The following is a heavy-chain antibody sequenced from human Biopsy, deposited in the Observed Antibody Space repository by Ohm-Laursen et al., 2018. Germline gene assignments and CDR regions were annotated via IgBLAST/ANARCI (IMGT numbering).Heavy chain of an antibody. CDR2: INHSGRT. D-gene: IGHD3-22*01. J-gene: IGHJ6*02. CDR3: VRGVDYYDPYHYYALDV. V-gene: IGHV4-34*01. Sequence: TLCLSSAVYGESFNGYYWSWIRQTPGQGLEWIGEINHSGRTNYNASLKSRVIISGETSKNQFSLKVMSVIAADTAVYYCVRGVDYYDPYHYYALDVWGQGTTVTVSS. CDR1: GESFNGYY.